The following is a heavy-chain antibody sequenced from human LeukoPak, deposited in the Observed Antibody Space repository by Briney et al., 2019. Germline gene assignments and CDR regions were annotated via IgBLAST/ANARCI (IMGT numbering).Heavy chain of an antibody. J-gene: IGHJ4*02. CDR2: IKQDESEK. CDR1: GFTFSSYW. CDR3: ARVPEQVVITYYFDY. D-gene: IGHD3-22*01. Sequence: GGSLRLSCAASGFTFSSYWMTWVRQAPGKGLEWVANIKQDESEKFYVDSVKGRFTISRDNAKNSLYLQMNSLRAEDTAVYYCARVPEQVVITYYFDYWGQGTLVTVSS. V-gene: IGHV3-7*02.